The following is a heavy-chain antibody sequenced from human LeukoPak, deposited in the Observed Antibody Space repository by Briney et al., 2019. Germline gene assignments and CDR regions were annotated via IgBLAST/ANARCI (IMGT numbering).Heavy chain of an antibody. CDR1: GGSISSSSYY. CDR2: INHSGST. J-gene: IGHJ6*02. Sequence: PSETLSLTCTVSGGSISSSSYYWGWIRQPPGKGLEWIGEINHSGSTNYNPSLKSRVTISVDTSKNQFSLKLSSVTAADTAVYYCARVGYCSSTSCAESMDVWGQGTTVTVSS. V-gene: IGHV4-39*07. D-gene: IGHD2-2*01. CDR3: ARVGYCSSTSCAESMDV.